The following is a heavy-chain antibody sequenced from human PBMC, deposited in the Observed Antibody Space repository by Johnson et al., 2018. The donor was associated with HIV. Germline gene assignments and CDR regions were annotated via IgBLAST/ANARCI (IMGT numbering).Heavy chain of an antibody. CDR1: GFTFSSYV. CDR3: ARDTWDLQDDDAFDI. Sequence: VQLVESGGGVVQPGGSLRLSCAASGFTFSSYVMHWVRQAPGKGLEWVATIKQDGSEKYYVDSVKGRFTISRDNAKNSLYLQMNSLRVEDTALYYCARDTWDLQDDDAFDIWGQGTMVTVSS. V-gene: IGHV3-7*03. CDR2: IKQDGSEK. D-gene: IGHD1-26*01. J-gene: IGHJ3*02.